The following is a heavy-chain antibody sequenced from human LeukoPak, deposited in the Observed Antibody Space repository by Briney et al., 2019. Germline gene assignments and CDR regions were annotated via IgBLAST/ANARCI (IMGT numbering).Heavy chain of an antibody. CDR1: GFTLSTYS. J-gene: IGHJ6*04. V-gene: IGHV3-21*01. Sequence: GGSLRLSCAASGFTLSTYSMNWVRQAPGKGLEWVSSISSIGSYIYYADSVKGRFTISRDNAKNSLYLQRNSLRAEDTAVYYCAELGITMIGGVWGKGTTVTISS. CDR2: ISSIGSYI. CDR3: AELGITMIGGV. D-gene: IGHD3-10*02.